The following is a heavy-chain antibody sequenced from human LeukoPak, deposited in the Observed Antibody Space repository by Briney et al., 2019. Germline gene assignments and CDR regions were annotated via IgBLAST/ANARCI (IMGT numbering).Heavy chain of an antibody. V-gene: IGHV4-38-2*02. Sequence: SETLSLTCTVSGYSISSGYLWGWIRQPPGKGLEWIGSTYHGGTTYSNPSLKSRVIISEDTSKNQFSLKLSSVTAADTAVYYCARGSGDWTYYFDYWGQGTLVTLSS. CDR1: GYSISSGYL. CDR3: ARGSGDWTYYFDY. CDR2: TYHGGTT. D-gene: IGHD2-21*02. J-gene: IGHJ4*02.